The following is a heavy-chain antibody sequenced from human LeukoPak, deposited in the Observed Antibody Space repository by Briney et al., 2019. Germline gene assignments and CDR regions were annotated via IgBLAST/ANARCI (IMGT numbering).Heavy chain of an antibody. V-gene: IGHV1-2*02. CDR1: GYTFTDYH. CDR3: ARSKIQYLVKASADY. D-gene: IGHD1-26*01. CDR2: INPNSGST. J-gene: IGHJ4*02. Sequence: ASVKVSCKASGYTFTDYHIYWVRQVPGQGLECMGWINPNSGSTNSAQKFQGRVTMTRDTSISTVYMELSRLRSDDTAVYYCARSKIQYLVKASADYWGQGTLVTVSS.